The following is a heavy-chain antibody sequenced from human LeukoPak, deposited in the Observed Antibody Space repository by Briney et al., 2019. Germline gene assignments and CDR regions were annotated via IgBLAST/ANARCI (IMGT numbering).Heavy chain of an antibody. Sequence: SETLSLTCTVSSGSVNSGSYYWNWIRQTPGKGLEWIGHMYYTGSTKYNPSFKSRVTISSDTSNNHFSLRLTSVTAADTAVYYCARGIDDFSSGWVYFDYWGQGNLVTVSS. D-gene: IGHD4-11*01. CDR3: ARGIDDFSSGWVYFDY. V-gene: IGHV4-61*03. J-gene: IGHJ4*02. CDR2: MYYTGST. CDR1: SGSVNSGSYY.